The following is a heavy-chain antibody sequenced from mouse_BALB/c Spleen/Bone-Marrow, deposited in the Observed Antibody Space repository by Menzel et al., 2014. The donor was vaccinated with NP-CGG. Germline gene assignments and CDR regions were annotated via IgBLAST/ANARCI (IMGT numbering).Heavy chain of an antibody. J-gene: IGHJ3*01. CDR2: INPDSSTI. D-gene: IGHD1-2*01. CDR1: GFDFSRYW. Sequence: EVQLQESGGGLVQPGGSLKLSCAASGFDFSRYWMSWVRQAPGKGLEWIGEINPDSSTINYTPSLKDKFIISRDNAKNTLYLQMGKVRSEDTALYYCASLHYYSFFAYWGQGTLVTVSA. CDR3: ASLHYYSFFAY. V-gene: IGHV4-1*02.